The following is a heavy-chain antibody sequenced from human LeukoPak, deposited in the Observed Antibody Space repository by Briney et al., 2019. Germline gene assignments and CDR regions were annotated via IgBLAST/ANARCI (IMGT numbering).Heavy chain of an antibody. D-gene: IGHD3-3*01. CDR3: AKDITIFGVVIIPAFDI. CDR2: IKQDGSKK. V-gene: IGHV3-7*03. Sequence: GGSLRLSCVASGFPFSSYWMTWVRQAPGKGLEWVANIKQDGSKKSYVDSVKGRFTISRDNAKNSLYLQMNSLRAEDTALYYCAKDITIFGVVIIPAFDIWGQGTMVTVSS. CDR1: GFPFSSYW. J-gene: IGHJ3*02.